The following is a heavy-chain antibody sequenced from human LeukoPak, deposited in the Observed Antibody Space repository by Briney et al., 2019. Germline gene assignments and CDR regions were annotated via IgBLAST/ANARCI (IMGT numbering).Heavy chain of an antibody. Sequence: GGSLRLSCAASGFTFSNAWMSWVRQAPGKGLEWVGRIKSKTGGGTTDYAAPVKGRFTISRDDSKNTLYLQMNSLKTEDTAVYYCTGITGTTGHCWGQGTLVTVSS. CDR2: IKSKTGGGTT. J-gene: IGHJ4*02. V-gene: IGHV3-15*01. D-gene: IGHD1-7*01. CDR1: GFTFSNAW. CDR3: TGITGTTGHC.